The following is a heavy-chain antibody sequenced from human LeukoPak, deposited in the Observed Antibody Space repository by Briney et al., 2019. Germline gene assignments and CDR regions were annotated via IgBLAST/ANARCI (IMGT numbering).Heavy chain of an antibody. CDR2: IYSGGST. V-gene: IGHV3-53*01. CDR3: ARGEVATIGVY. Sequence: GGSLRLSCAASGFTVSSNYMSWVRQAPGKGLEWVSVIYSGGSTYYADSVKGRFTISRDNSKSTLYLQMNSLRAEDTAVYYCARGEVATIGVYWGQGTLVTVSS. D-gene: IGHD5-12*01. CDR1: GFTVSSNY. J-gene: IGHJ4*02.